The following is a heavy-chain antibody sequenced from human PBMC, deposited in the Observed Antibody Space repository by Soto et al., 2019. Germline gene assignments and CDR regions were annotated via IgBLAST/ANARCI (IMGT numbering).Heavy chain of an antibody. CDR1: GFTFSSYG. Sequence: QVQLVESGGGVVQPGRPLRLSCAASGFTFSSYGMHWVRQAPGKGLEWVAVISYDGSNKYYADSVKGRFTISRDNSKNTLYLQMNSLRAEDTAVYYCAKDDSSSWYFVYWGQGTLVTVSS. CDR3: AKDDSSSWYFVY. D-gene: IGHD6-13*01. CDR2: ISYDGSNK. V-gene: IGHV3-30*18. J-gene: IGHJ4*02.